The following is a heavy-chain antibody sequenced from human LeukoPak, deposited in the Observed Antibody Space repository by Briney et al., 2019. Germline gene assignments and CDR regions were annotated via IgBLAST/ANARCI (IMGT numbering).Heavy chain of an antibody. CDR3: ARGYCSSTSCYMDV. CDR1: GHTSSTYA. D-gene: IGHD2-2*01. Sequence: ASVKVSCKASGHTSSTYAIHWVRQAPGQGLEWMGWINAGNGNIKYSQKLQGRVTITGDTSASTAYMELSSLRSEDTAVYYCARGYCSSTSCYMDVWGQGTTVT. J-gene: IGHJ6*02. CDR2: INAGNGNI. V-gene: IGHV1-3*01.